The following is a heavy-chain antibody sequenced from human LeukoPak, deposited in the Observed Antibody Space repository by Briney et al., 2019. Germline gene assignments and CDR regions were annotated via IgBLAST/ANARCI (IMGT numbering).Heavy chain of an antibody. CDR1: GGSISSGGYY. CDR3: ARGALHMYYYDSSGYYPH. D-gene: IGHD3-22*01. CDR2: IYYSGST. V-gene: IGHV4-31*03. J-gene: IGHJ4*02. Sequence: PSETLSLTCTVSGGSISSGGYYWSWIRQHPGKGLEWIGYIYYSGSTNYNPSLKSRVTISVDTSKNQFSLKLSSVTAADTAVYYCARGALHMYYYDSSGYYPHWGQGTLVTVSS.